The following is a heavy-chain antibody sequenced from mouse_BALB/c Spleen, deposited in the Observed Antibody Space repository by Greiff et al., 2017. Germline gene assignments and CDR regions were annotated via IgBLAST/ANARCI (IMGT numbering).Heavy chain of an antibody. CDR3: ARRGAVRPYWYFDV. D-gene: IGHD2-14*01. CDR1: GYAFTNYL. Sequence: QVQLQQSGAELVRSGTSVKVSCKASGYAFTNYLIEWVKQRPGQGLEWIGVINPGSGGTNYNEKFKGKATLTADKSSSTAYMQLSSLTSDDSAVYFCARRGAVRPYWYFDVGGAGTTVTVSS. CDR2: INPGSGGT. V-gene: IGHV1-54*01. J-gene: IGHJ1*01.